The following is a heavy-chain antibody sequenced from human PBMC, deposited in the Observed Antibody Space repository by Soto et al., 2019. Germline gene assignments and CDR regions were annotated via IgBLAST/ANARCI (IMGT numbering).Heavy chain of an antibody. CDR2: ISSSSSYI. Sequence: PRGSLSLSCAASGFTFSSYSMNWVRQAPGKGLEWVSSISSSSSYIYYADSVKGRFTTSRDNAKNSLYLQMNSLRAEDTAVYYCARHYGITGTHFDYWGQGTLVTVYS. D-gene: IGHD1-7*01. J-gene: IGHJ4*02. V-gene: IGHV3-21*01. CDR1: GFTFSSYS. CDR3: ARHYGITGTHFDY.